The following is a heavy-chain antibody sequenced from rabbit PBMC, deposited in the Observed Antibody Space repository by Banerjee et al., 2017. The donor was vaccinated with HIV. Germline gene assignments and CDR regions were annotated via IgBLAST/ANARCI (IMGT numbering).Heavy chain of an antibody. CDR1: GFSFSSSYW. Sequence: QSLEESGGDLVKPGASLTLTCTASGFSFSSSYWICWVRQAPGKGLEWIACIYAGSSGITYYASWAKGRFTISKTSSTTVTLQMTSLTAADTATYFCARLDDDYGDYYFTLWGQGTLVTVS. CDR2: IYAGSSGIT. CDR3: ARLDDDYGDYYFTL. J-gene: IGHJ4*01. V-gene: IGHV1S40*01. D-gene: IGHD2-1*01.